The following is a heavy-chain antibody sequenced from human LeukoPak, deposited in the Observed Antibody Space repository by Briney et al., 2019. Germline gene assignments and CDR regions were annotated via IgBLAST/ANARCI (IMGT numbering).Heavy chain of an antibody. CDR2: INWNGGST. Sequence: GGSLRLSCAASGFTFDDYGMSWVRQAPGKGLEWVSGINWNGGSTGYADSVKGRFTISRDNAKNPLYLQMNSLRAEDTALYYCARGRSEVDAFDIWGQGTMVTVSS. V-gene: IGHV3-20*04. CDR1: GFTFDDYG. J-gene: IGHJ3*02. CDR3: ARGRSEVDAFDI.